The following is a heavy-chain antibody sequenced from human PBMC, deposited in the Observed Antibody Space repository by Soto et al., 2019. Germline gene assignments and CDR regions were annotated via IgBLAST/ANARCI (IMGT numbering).Heavy chain of an antibody. J-gene: IGHJ6*02. D-gene: IGHD6-19*01. CDR3: ARRVPAYSSGWYNGMDV. CDR1: GFTFSSYA. V-gene: IGHV3-30-3*01. CDR2: ISYDGSNK. Sequence: GGSLRLSCAASGFTFSSYAMHWVRQAPGKGLEWVAVISYDGSNKYYADSVKGRFTISRDNSENTLYLQMNSLRAEDTAVYYCARRVPAYSSGWYNGMDVWGQGTTVTVPS.